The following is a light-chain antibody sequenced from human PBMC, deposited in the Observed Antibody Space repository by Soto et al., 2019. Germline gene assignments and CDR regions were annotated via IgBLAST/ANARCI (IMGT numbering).Light chain of an antibody. CDR1: QSISSY. CDR2: AAS. J-gene: IGKJ1*01. CDR3: QQSYNSPWT. V-gene: IGKV1-39*01. Sequence: DIPMTQSPSSLSASVGDRVTITCRASQSISSYLNWYQQKPGKAPKLLIYAASSLQSGVSSRFSGSGSGTDFTLAISSLQPEDFATYYCQQSYNSPWTFGQGTKVE.